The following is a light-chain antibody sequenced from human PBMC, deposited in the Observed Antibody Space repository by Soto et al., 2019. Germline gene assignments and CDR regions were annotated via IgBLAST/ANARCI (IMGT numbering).Light chain of an antibody. V-gene: IGLV2-14*01. Sequence: QSALTQPASVSGSPGQSITISCTGTSSDVGGYNYVSWYQQHPGKAPKLMISEVSDRPSGVSDRFSGSKSGNTASLTISGLQCEDEADYYCSSYTSSGTRVFGGGTKLTFL. CDR2: EVS. CDR3: SSYTSSGTRV. J-gene: IGLJ3*02. CDR1: SSDVGGYNY.